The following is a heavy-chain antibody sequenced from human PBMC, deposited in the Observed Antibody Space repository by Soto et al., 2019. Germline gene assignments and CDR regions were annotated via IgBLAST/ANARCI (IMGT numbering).Heavy chain of an antibody. CDR1: GFTFSSYA. CDR3: AKRATYSTSWSCFDC. Sequence: GGSLRLSCAASGFTFSSYAVSWVRQAPGKGLEWVSTIIGSGGSAYYADSVRGRFTISRDNSKNTLYLQMNSLRAEDTAVYYSAKRATYSTSWSCFDCWGQGTLVNVSS. V-gene: IGHV3-23*01. J-gene: IGHJ4*02. D-gene: IGHD6-13*01. CDR2: IIGSGGSA.